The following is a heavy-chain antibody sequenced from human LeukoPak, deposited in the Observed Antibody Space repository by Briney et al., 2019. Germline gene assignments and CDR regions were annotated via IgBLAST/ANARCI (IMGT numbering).Heavy chain of an antibody. CDR3: AAGGASAP. CDR2: ISPGDSGI. J-gene: IGHJ5*02. V-gene: IGHV5-51*01. D-gene: IGHD3-16*01. CDR1: GYSFTNFW. Sequence: GESLKISCKGSGYSFTNFWIGWVRQMPGKGLEWMGVISPGDSGIRYSPSFQGQVTISVDKSISTAYLQWSSLKASDSAMYYCAAGGASAPWGQGTLVTVSS.